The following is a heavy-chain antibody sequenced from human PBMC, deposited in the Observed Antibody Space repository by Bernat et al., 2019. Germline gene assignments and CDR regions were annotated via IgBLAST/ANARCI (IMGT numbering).Heavy chain of an antibody. CDR2: INPNSGGI. D-gene: IGHD3-22*01. CDR3: ARGPAGYYDSSDYYLGAFDV. V-gene: IGHV1-2*02. Sequence: QVQLVQSGAEVKKPGASVKVSCKASGYTFTSYGISWVRQAPGQGLEWMGWINPNSGGIKYAQKFQGRVTMTRDTSISTAYMELSRLRSDDTAVYYCARGPAGYYDSSDYYLGAFDVWGQGTMVTVSS. CDR1: GYTFTSYG. J-gene: IGHJ3*01.